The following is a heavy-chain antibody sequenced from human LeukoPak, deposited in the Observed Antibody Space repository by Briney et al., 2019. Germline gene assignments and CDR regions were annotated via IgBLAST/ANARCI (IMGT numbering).Heavy chain of an antibody. J-gene: IGHJ4*02. Sequence: GGSLRLSCAASGFTFSSYGMHWARQAPGKGLGWVAVIWNDGSDKHYAHSVKGRFTIPRDNSKNTLYLQMNSLRAEDTAVYYCAKPTRGSGSFLIDFWGQGTLVTVSS. CDR2: IWNDGSDK. CDR1: GFTFSSYG. CDR3: AKPTRGSGSFLIDF. D-gene: IGHD1-26*01. V-gene: IGHV3-33*06.